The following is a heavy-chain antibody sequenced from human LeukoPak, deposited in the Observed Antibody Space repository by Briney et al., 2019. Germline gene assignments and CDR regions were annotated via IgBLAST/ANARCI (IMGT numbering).Heavy chain of an antibody. Sequence: PSETLSLTCTVSGVSISSSNSYWGWIRQPPGKGLEWIGSIYYSGNTYYNASLKSQVSISIDTSKNQFSLKLSSATAADTAVYYCARGGLELPLFDYWGQGTMVTVPS. J-gene: IGHJ3*01. V-gene: IGHV4-39*01. CDR2: IYYSGNT. CDR1: GVSISSSNSY. D-gene: IGHD1-26*01. CDR3: ARGGLELPLFDY.